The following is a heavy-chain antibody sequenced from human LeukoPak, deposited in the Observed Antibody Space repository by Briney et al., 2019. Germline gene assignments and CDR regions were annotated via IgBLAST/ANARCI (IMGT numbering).Heavy chain of an antibody. J-gene: IGHJ4*02. CDR1: GFIFRDYH. V-gene: IGHV3-11*01. Sequence: PGGSLRLSCAASGFIFRDYHMNWIRQAPGKGLEWVSYISPGGDATYFADSVRGRFTISRDNAKNSLYLQMNSLTAEDAAVYYCAGGLDIAVAGPGGYFNYWGQGTLVTVSS. CDR2: ISPGGDAT. CDR3: AGGLDIAVAGPGGYFNY. D-gene: IGHD6-19*01.